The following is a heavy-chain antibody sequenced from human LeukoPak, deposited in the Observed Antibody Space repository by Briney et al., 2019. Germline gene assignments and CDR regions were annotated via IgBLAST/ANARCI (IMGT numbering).Heavy chain of an antibody. CDR3: AAPVGSGYDGADY. CDR2: IWYDGSNK. D-gene: IGHD5-12*01. J-gene: IGHJ4*02. V-gene: IGHV3-33*01. CDR1: GFTFSSYG. Sequence: GGSLRLSCAASGFTFSSYGMHWVRQAPGKGLEWVAVIWYDGSNKYYADSVKGRFTISRDNSKNTLYLQMNSLRAEDTAVYYCAAPVGSGYDGADYWGQGTLVTVSS.